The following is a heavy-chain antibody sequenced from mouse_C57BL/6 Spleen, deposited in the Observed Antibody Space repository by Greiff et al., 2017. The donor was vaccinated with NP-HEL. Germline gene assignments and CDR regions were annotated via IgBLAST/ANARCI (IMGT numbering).Heavy chain of an antibody. CDR2: ISSGGSYT. Sequence: EVKLVESGGDLVKPGGSLKLSCAASGFTFSSYGMSWVRQTPDKRLEWVATISSGGSYTYYPDSVKGRFTISRDNAKNTLYLQMSSLKSEDTAMYYCARGDGWFAYWGQGTLVTVSA. CDR3: ARGDGWFAY. V-gene: IGHV5-6*02. J-gene: IGHJ3*01. D-gene: IGHD1-1*01. CDR1: GFTFSSYG.